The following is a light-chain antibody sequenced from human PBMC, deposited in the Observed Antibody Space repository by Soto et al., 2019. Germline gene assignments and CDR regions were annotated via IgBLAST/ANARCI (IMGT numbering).Light chain of an antibody. CDR1: QSISSR. J-gene: IGKJ4*01. V-gene: IGKV1-5*03. CDR2: KAS. Sequence: DIPMTQSPSTLSASVGDRVTITCRASQSISSRLAWYQQKPGKAPKLLIYKASSLESGVPSRFSGSGSGTEFTLTISSLQPDDFAIYYCQQYKSFSLTFGGGTKVEIK. CDR3: QQYKSFSLT.